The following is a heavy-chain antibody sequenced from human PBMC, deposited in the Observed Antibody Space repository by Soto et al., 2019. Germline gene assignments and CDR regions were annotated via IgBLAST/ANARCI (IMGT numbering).Heavy chain of an antibody. V-gene: IGHV4-31*03. CDR2: IYYSGST. CDR1: GGSISSGGYY. J-gene: IGHJ4*02. CDR3: ARLWFGEPVHY. D-gene: IGHD3-10*01. Sequence: SETLSLTCTVSGGSISSGGYYWSWIRQHPGKGLEWIGYIYYSGSTYYNPSLKSRVTISVDTSKNQFSLKLSSVTAADTAVYYCARLWFGEPVHYWGQGTLVTVSS.